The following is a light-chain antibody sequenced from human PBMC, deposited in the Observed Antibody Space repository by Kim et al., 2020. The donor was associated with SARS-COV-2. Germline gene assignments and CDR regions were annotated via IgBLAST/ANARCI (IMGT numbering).Light chain of an antibody. Sequence: VGQEATITRQGDGAGSSYASRYKQNPEQAPVLGFYAKNTRPSRIPDRFSGSSSGNTASLTITGAQAEDEADYYCNSRDSSGNHWVFGGGTQLTVL. V-gene: IGLV3-19*01. CDR2: AKN. CDR1: GAGSSY. CDR3: NSRDSSGNHWV. J-gene: IGLJ3*02.